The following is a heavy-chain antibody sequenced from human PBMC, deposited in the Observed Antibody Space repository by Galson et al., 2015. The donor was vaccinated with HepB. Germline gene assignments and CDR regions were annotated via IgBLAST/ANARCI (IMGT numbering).Heavy chain of an antibody. Sequence: SLRLSCAASGFTFSNYWMTWVRQAPGKGLEWVANIKQDGSEKYYVDSVKGRFTISRDNAENSLYLQMHSLRAEDTAVYYCAAPVYSSSWHSGPYSYYYMDVWGKGTTVTVSS. D-gene: IGHD6-13*01. J-gene: IGHJ6*03. CDR1: GFTFSNYW. CDR2: IKQDGSEK. V-gene: IGHV3-7*03. CDR3: AAPVYSSSWHSGPYSYYYMDV.